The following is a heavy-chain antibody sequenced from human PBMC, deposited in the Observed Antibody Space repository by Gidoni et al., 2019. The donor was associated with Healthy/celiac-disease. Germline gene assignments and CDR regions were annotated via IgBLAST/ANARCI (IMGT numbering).Heavy chain of an antibody. Sequence: EVQLVQSGAEVKNPGEPLRTCSKGSGYIFACYWSSWVRQIPGKGLEWMGRIDHSDSYTNYSPYFKGLITISADKSISTAYLQWSSLKAADTAKYYCASGRITIGGVNPPDIWGQGTMVTVSS. CDR2: IDHSDSYT. J-gene: IGHJ3*02. D-gene: IGHD3-16*01. V-gene: IGHV5-10-1*01. CDR1: GYIFACYW. CDR3: ASGRITIGGVNPPDI.